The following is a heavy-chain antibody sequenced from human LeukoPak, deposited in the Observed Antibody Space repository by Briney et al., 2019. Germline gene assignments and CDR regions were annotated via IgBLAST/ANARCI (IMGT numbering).Heavy chain of an antibody. D-gene: IGHD4-17*01. V-gene: IGHV1-69*05. CDR3: ARGDFHDDYGDYPFDY. Sequence: SVKVSCKASGGTFSSYAISWVRQAPGQGLEWMGRIIPIFGTANCAQKFQGRVTITTDESTSTAYMELSSLRSEDTAVYYCARGDFHDDYGDYPFDYWGQGTLVTASS. CDR2: IIPIFGTA. J-gene: IGHJ4*02. CDR1: GGTFSSYA.